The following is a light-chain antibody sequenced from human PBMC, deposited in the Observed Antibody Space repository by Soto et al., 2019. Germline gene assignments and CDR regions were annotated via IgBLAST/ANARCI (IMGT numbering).Light chain of an antibody. V-gene: IGLV2-14*01. Sequence: QSVLTQPASVSGSPRQSITISCTGTSSDVGGYNYVSWYQQHPGKAPKLMIYEVSNRPSGVSNRFSGSKSGNTASLTISGLQAEDEADYYCSSYTSSSKGVFGGGTKLTVL. J-gene: IGLJ2*01. CDR3: SSYTSSSKGV. CDR1: SSDVGGYNY. CDR2: EVS.